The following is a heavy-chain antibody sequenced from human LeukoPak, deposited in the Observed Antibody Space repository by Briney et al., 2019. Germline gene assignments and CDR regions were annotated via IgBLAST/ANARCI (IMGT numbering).Heavy chain of an antibody. J-gene: IGHJ3*02. CDR2: ISDNGSYK. CDR1: GFTFSDYY. CDR3: TRAVQLERRHAAFDI. D-gene: IGHD1-1*01. Sequence: PGGSLRLSCAASGFTFSDYYMSWIRQAPGKGLECVAVISDNGSYKYYADSVKGRFTISRDNSQNKLYLQMNSLRAEDTAVYYCTRAVQLERRHAAFDIWGQGTMVTVSS. V-gene: IGHV3-30*03.